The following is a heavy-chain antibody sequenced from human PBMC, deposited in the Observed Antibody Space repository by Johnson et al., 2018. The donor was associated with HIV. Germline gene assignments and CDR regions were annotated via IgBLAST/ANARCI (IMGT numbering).Heavy chain of an antibody. D-gene: IGHD6-6*01. CDR1: GYIFRNYW. V-gene: IGHV3-74*03. Sequence: VQLVESGGGLKQPGGSLRLSCAGSGYIFRNYWMHWVRQAPGKGLVWVARIYSDGSDTAYADSVKGRFTISRDNAKKTLYLQMNSLRAEDTAVYYCASYSSSDAFDIWGQGTMVTVSS. CDR3: ASYSSSDAFDI. CDR2: IYSDGSDT. J-gene: IGHJ3*02.